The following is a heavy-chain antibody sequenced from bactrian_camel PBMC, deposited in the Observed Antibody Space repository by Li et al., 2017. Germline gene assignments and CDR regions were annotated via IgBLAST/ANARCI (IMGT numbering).Heavy chain of an antibody. CDR3: AAVSGY. V-gene: IGHV3S10*01. Sequence: EVQLVESGGGLVQPEGSLRLSCAASGFTFSSAVMSWVRQAPGKGLEWVSNLYTDGITHYADSVKGRFTISKDNAKSTLYLEMKSLKPEDTAVYFCAAVSGYWGQGTQVTVS. CDR2: LYTDGIT. CDR1: GFTFSSAV. J-gene: IGHJ6*01.